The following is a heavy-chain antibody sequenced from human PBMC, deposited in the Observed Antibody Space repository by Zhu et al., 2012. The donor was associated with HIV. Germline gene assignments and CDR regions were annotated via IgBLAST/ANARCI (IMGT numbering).Heavy chain of an antibody. Sequence: EVQLMESGGGLVQPGGSVRLSCAASGFTLSSYWMHWVRQGPGKGLVWVSRINSDGSSTSYADSVKGRFTISRDNAKNTLYLQMSSLRDEDTAVYYCVRAPGYYYGSADAFDIWGQGDNGHRLF. CDR1: GFTLSSYW. CDR2: INSDGSST. D-gene: IGHD3-10*01. J-gene: IGHJ3*02. CDR3: VRAPGYYYGSADAFDI. V-gene: IGHV3-74*01.